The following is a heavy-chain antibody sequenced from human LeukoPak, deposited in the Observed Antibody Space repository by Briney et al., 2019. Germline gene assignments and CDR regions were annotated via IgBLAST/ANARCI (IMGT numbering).Heavy chain of an antibody. CDR1: GFTFSSYA. Sequence: GGSLRLSCAASGFTFSSYAMNWVRQAPGKGLEWVSAISSSGSSTYHADSVKGRFTISRDNSKNTLYLQTNSLRAEDTAVYYCAKDRGQLVPKYNWFDPWGQGTLVTVSS. V-gene: IGHV3-23*01. CDR3: AKDRGQLVPKYNWFDP. CDR2: ISSSGSST. D-gene: IGHD6-6*01. J-gene: IGHJ5*02.